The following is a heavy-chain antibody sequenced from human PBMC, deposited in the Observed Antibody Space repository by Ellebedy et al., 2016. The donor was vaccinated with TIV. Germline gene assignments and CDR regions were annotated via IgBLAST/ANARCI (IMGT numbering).Heavy chain of an antibody. CDR2: CRGGGGYYT. Sequence: PGGSLRLTCAASGFTFNHYAMSRVPQAPGRGLEWVSACRGGGGYYTPYSDSVKGRFTISRDNATNTLYLQMNSLRADDKAVYYCSKVAGFGSGGICYSDYWGPGTLVTVSS. V-gene: IGHV3-23*01. CDR1: GFTFNHYA. D-gene: IGHD2-15*01. CDR3: SKVAGFGSGGICYSDY. J-gene: IGHJ4*02.